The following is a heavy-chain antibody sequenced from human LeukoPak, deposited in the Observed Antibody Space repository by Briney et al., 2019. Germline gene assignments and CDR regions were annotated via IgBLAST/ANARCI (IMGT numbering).Heavy chain of an antibody. CDR1: GFTFSSYE. D-gene: IGHD3-22*01. V-gene: IGHV3-48*03. Sequence: PGGSLRLSCAASGFTFSSYEMNWVRQAPGKGLEWVSYISSSGSTIYYADSVKGRFTISRDNAKNSLYLQMNSLRAEDTAVYYCARDSYYYDSSGYGNYYYMDVWGKGTTVTISS. J-gene: IGHJ6*03. CDR3: ARDSYYYDSSGYGNYYYMDV. CDR2: ISSSGSTI.